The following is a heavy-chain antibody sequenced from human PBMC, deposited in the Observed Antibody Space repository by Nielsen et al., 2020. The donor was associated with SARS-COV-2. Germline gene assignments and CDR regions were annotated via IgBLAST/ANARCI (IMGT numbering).Heavy chain of an antibody. CDR1: GYSFTSYW. Sequence: GSLKISCKGSGYSFTSYWIGWVRQMPGKGLEWMGVIYPGDSDTRYSPSFQGQVTISADKSISTAYLQWSSLKTSDTAMYFCARARYSSSWYDFDYWGPGALVTVSS. CDR2: IYPGDSDT. J-gene: IGHJ4*02. D-gene: IGHD6-13*01. CDR3: ARARYSSSWYDFDY. V-gene: IGHV5-51*01.